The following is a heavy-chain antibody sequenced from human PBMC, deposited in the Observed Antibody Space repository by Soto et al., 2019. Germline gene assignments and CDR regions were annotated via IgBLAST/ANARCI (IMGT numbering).Heavy chain of an antibody. CDR2: IYYSGST. CDR3: ARAGAARPNFQH. CDR1: GGSISSYY. J-gene: IGHJ1*01. Sequence: SETLSLTCTVSGGSISSYYWSWIRQPPGKGLEWIGYIYYSGSTNYNPSLKSRVTISVDTSKNQFSLKLSSVTAADTAVYYCARAGAARPNFQHWGQGTLVTVSS. V-gene: IGHV4-59*01. D-gene: IGHD6-6*01.